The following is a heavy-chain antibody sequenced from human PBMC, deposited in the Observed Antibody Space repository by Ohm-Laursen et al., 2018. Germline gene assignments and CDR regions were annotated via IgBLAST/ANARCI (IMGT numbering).Heavy chain of an antibody. D-gene: IGHD2-2*01. CDR3: AREGLGYCSSTSCYGAFDI. CDR1: GGSISSYY. CDR2: IYYSGST. V-gene: IGHV4-59*01. J-gene: IGHJ3*02. Sequence: PGTLSLTCTVFGGSISSYYWSWIRQPPGKGLEWIGYIYYSGSTNYNPSLKSRVTISVDTSKNQFSLKLSSVTAADTAVYYCAREGLGYCSSTSCYGAFDIWGQGTMVTVSS.